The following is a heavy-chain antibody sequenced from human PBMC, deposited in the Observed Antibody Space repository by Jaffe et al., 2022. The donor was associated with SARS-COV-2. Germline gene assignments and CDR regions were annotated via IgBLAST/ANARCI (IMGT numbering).Heavy chain of an antibody. CDR2: IYTSGST. CDR1: GGSISSGSYY. V-gene: IGHV4-61*02. D-gene: IGHD3-9*01. Sequence: QVQLQESGPGLVKPSQTLSLTCTVSGGSISSGSYYWSWIRQPAGKGLEWIGRIYTSGSTNYNPSLKSRVTISVDTSKNQFSLKLSSVTAADTAVYYCARFTSKLRYFFPLSDAFDIWGQGTMVTVSS. CDR3: ARFTSKLRYFFPLSDAFDI. J-gene: IGHJ3*02.